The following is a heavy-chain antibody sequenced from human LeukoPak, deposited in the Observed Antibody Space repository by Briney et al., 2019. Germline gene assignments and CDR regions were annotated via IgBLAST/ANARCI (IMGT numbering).Heavy chain of an antibody. J-gene: IGHJ4*02. Sequence: SETLPPTCTVSGGSISSGSYYWSWIRQPAGKGLEWIGHIYTSVTTNYNPSLKSRVTISVDTSKNQFSLKLSSVTAADRAVYYGVRHDSSGYYFDYWGQGTLVTVSS. CDR1: GGSISSGSYY. D-gene: IGHD3-22*01. CDR3: VRHDSSGYYFDY. CDR2: IYTSVTT. V-gene: IGHV4-61*09.